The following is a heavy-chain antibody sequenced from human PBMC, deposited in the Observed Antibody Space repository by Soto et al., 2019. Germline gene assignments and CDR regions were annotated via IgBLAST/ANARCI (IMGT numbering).Heavy chain of an antibody. Sequence: EVQLVESGGGLVQPGGSLRLSCAASGFSFDSYWMHWVRQAPGQGPMWVSRIDYDGTTTNYADSVKGRFTISRDNAKSTLYLQMNSLRPEDTAVYYCTRGPRASSGGTLAYWGKGTLVTVSS. CDR1: GFSFDSYW. CDR3: TRGPRASSGGTLAY. CDR2: IDYDGTTT. J-gene: IGHJ1*01. V-gene: IGHV3-74*01. D-gene: IGHD2-2*01.